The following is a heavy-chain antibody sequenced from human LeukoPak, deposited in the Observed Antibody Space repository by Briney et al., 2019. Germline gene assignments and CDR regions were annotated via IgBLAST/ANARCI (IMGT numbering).Heavy chain of an antibody. Sequence: GGSLRLSCAASGFTFSSYGMHWVRQAPGKGLDWVAVISNDGSKKYYADSVKGRFTISRDNSKNTLSLQVSSLRTEDTAVYYCAKDRYSYASEYSDSWGQGTLVTVSS. V-gene: IGHV3-30*18. J-gene: IGHJ4*02. D-gene: IGHD5-18*01. CDR1: GFTFSSYG. CDR3: AKDRYSYASEYSDS. CDR2: ISNDGSKK.